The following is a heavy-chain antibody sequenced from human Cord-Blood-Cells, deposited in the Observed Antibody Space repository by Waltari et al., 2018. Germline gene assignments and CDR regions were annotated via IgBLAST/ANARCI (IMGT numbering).Heavy chain of an antibody. Sequence: ISSSSYYWGRIRQPPGKGLEWIGSIYYSGSTYYNPSLKSRVTISVDTSKNQFSLKLSSVTAADTAVYYCARTQTFPVYYGSGSYYNAFDIWGQGTMVTVSS. CDR2: IYYSGST. V-gene: IGHV4-39*01. J-gene: IGHJ3*02. CDR3: ARTQTFPVYYGSGSYYNAFDI. CDR1: ISSSSYY. D-gene: IGHD3-10*01.